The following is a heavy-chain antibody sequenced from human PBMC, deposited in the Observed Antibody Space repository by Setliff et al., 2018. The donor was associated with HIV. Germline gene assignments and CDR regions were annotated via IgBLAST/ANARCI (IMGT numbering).Heavy chain of an antibody. J-gene: IGHJ6*02. CDR2: ISAYNGNT. V-gene: IGHV1-18*01. Sequence: ASVKVSCKASGYTVTSYGISWVRQAPGQGLEWMGWISAYNGNTNYAQKLQGRVTMTTDTSTSTAYMELRSLSSEGTALYYCAREEGDTSMVTGGGGGYSGMDVWGQGTTVTGS. D-gene: IGHD5-18*01. CDR1: GYTVTSYG. CDR3: AREEGDTSMVTGGGGGYSGMDV.